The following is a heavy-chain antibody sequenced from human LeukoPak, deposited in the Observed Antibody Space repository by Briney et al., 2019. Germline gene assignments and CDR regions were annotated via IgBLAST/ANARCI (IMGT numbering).Heavy chain of an antibody. D-gene: IGHD5-12*01. V-gene: IGHV3-48*02. CDR3: ARGQVDFDY. Sequence: GGSLRLSCAASGFTFSNYEMNWVRQAPGKGLEWVSYISTSSVTIYYADSVRGRFTISRDNAKNSLYLQMNSLRDEDTAVYYCARGQVDFDYWGQGTLVTVSS. J-gene: IGHJ4*02. CDR1: GFTFSNYE. CDR2: ISTSSVTI.